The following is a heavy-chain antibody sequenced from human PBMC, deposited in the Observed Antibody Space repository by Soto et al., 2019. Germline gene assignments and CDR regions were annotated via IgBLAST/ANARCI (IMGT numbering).Heavy chain of an antibody. J-gene: IGHJ6*02. CDR2: IYWDDNK. Sequence: QITLKESGPTLVKPTQTLTLTCTFSGFSLSTSGVGVGWIRQPPGKGLEWLALIYWDDNKRYSPSLKSRLTITKDTSKNQVVLRMTNMDPVDTATYYCALTKIFYDISTGYITYSGMDVWGQGTTVTVSS. V-gene: IGHV2-5*02. CDR1: GFSLSTSGVG. CDR3: ALTKIFYDISTGYITYSGMDV. D-gene: IGHD3-9*01.